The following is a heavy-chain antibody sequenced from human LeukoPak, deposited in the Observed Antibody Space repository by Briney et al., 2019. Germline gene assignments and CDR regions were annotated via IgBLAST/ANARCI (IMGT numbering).Heavy chain of an antibody. J-gene: IGHJ4*02. Sequence: GSLRLSCAASGFTFSSHAMSWIRQAPGKGLEWIGYIYYSGSTNYNPSLKGRVTISVGTSKNQFSLKLNSVTAADTAVYYCARDSEYNYGFDYWGQGTLVTVSS. D-gene: IGHD5-18*01. CDR2: IYYSGST. CDR1: GFTFSSHA. CDR3: ARDSEYNYGFDY. V-gene: IGHV4-59*11.